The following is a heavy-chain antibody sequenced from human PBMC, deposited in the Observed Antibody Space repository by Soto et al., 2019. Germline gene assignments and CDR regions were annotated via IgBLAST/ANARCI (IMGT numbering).Heavy chain of an antibody. CDR3: AHRTTKVACWFDP. CDR2: IYWDDDK. V-gene: IGHV2-5*02. CDR1: GFSLTTSGVA. D-gene: IGHD4-17*01. J-gene: IGHJ5*02. Sequence: QITLKESGPTLVTPTQPLTLTCTFSGFSLTTSGVAVAWIRQHPGTALVWLAPIYWDDDKRYSPYLQSRLTITKDPSRNQGVLTRTIRDPADTADYVGAHRTTKVACWFDPWGQGTLVTVSS.